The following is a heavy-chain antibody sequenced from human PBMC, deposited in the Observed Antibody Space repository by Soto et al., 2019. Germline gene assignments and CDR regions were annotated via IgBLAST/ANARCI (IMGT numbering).Heavy chain of an antibody. V-gene: IGHV5-51*01. D-gene: IGHD1-26*01. J-gene: IGHJ6*02. CDR1: GYSFTSYW. CDR2: IYPGDSDT. Sequence: GESLKISCKGSGYSFTSYWIGWVRQMPGKGLEWMGIIYPGDSDTRYSPSFQGQVTISADKSISTAYLQWSSLKASDTAMYYCARHEGPWGGRYYYYYYGMDVWGQGTTVTVSS. CDR3: ARHEGPWGGRYYYYYYGMDV.